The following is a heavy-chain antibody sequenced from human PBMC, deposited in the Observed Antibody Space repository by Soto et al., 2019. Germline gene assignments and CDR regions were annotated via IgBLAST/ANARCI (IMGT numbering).Heavy chain of an antibody. Sequence: QVQLVESGGGVVQPGRSLRLSCAASEFTSNRHAMHWVRQAPGKGLEWVAVISHDGRIKYYADSVKGRFTISRDNSMNTLDLQINSLTAEHTAIYFCARVSGHLYATLHGPFDYWGPGTLVTVSS. V-gene: IGHV3-30*04. CDR1: EFTSNRHA. D-gene: IGHD2-8*01. CDR3: ARVSGHLYATLHGPFDY. CDR2: ISHDGRIK. J-gene: IGHJ4*02.